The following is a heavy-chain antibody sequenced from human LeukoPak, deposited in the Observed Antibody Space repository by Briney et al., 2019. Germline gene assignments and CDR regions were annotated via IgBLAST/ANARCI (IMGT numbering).Heavy chain of an antibody. J-gene: IGHJ4*02. CDR1: GYTFTNYD. V-gene: IGHV1-8*01. CDR3: TRGRPSSFDD. CDR2: MNPNSGNT. Sequence: GASVKVSCKASGYTFTNYDINWVRQATGQGLEWMGWMNPNSGNTGSAQKFQGRVTMARDTSISTAYMELSSLRSEDTAVYYCTRGRPSSFDDWGQGTPVTVSS.